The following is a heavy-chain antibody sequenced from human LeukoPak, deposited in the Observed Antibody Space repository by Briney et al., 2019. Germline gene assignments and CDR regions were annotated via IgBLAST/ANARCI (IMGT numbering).Heavy chain of an antibody. J-gene: IGHJ5*02. CDR2: MNPNSGNT. V-gene: IGHV1-8*01. D-gene: IGHD3-22*01. CDR3: ARGYYDSSGYYPNWFDP. CDR1: GYTFTSYD. Sequence: ASVKVSCKASGYTFTSYDISWVRQATGQGLEWMGWMNPNSGNTGYAQKFQGRVTMTRNTSISTAYMELSSLRSEDTAVYYCARGYYDSSGYYPNWFDPWGQGTLVTVSS.